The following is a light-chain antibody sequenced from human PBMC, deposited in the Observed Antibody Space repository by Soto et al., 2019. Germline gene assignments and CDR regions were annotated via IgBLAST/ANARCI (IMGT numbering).Light chain of an antibody. CDR1: QSISSW. J-gene: IGKJ1*01. Sequence: QMTESPSTLSASVGDRVTITCRASQSISSWLAWYQQKPGKAPKLLIYDASSLESGVPSRFSGSGSGTEFTLTISSLQPDDFATYYCQQYNSYWRTFGQGTKVDSK. CDR3: QQYNSYWRT. CDR2: DAS. V-gene: IGKV1-5*01.